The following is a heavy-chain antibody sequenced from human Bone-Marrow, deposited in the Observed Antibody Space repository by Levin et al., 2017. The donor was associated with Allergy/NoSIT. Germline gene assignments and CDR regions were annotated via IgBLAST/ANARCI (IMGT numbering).Heavy chain of an antibody. Sequence: VASVKVSCKASGYTFTSYAMNWVRQAPGQGLEWMGWINTNTGNPTYAQGFTGRFVFSLDTSVSTAYLQISSLKAEDTAVYYCARDNYDFWSGQATPTSFDYWGQGTLVTVSS. CDR3: ARDNYDFWSGQATPTSFDY. J-gene: IGHJ4*02. CDR2: INTNTGNP. V-gene: IGHV7-4-1*02. CDR1: GYTFTSYA. D-gene: IGHD3-3*01.